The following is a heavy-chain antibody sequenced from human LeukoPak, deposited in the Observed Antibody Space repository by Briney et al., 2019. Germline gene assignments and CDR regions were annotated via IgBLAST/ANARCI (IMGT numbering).Heavy chain of an antibody. CDR1: GSSISSFY. D-gene: IGHD3-10*01. CDR2: IYYSGST. V-gene: IGHV4-59*01. CDR3: ASLRVLFFGAPLPPPSHYYIDV. Sequence: PSETLSLTCTVSGSSISSFYWSWIRQPPGKGLEWIGYIYYSGSTNQNPSLQSRVTMSVDTSKNQFFLKLTSVTAADTAVYYCASLRVLFFGAPLPPPSHYYIDVWGKGTPVTVSS. J-gene: IGHJ6*03.